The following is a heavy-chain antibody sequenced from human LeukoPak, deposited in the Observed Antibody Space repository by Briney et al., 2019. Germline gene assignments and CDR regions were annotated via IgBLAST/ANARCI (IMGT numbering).Heavy chain of an antibody. CDR3: ARASPSLGWFDP. CDR2: IIPILGIA. Sequence: VASVKVSCKASGYTFTSYGISWVRQAPGQGLEWMGRIIPILGIANYAQKFQSRVTITADKSTSTAYMELSSLRSEDTAVYYCARASPSLGWFDPWGQGTLVTVSS. V-gene: IGHV1-69*04. J-gene: IGHJ5*02. CDR1: GYTFTSYG. D-gene: IGHD3-10*01.